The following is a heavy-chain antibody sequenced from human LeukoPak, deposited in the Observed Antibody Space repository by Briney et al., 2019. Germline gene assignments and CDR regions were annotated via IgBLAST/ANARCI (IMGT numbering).Heavy chain of an antibody. CDR2: ISYDGSNK. J-gene: IGHJ3*02. CDR3: ATSPTTRLFDI. D-gene: IGHD1-26*01. V-gene: IGHV3-30-3*01. CDR1: GFTFSSYA. Sequence: GRSLRLSCAASGFTFSSYAMHWVRQAPGKGLEWVAVISYDGSNKYYADSVKGRFTISRDNSKNTLYLQMNSLRAEDTAVYYCATSPTTRLFDIWGQGTMVTVSS.